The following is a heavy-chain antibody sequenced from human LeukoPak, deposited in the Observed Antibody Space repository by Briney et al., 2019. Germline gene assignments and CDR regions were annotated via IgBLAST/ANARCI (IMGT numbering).Heavy chain of an antibody. V-gene: IGHV4-4*07. D-gene: IGHD4-11*01. Sequence: SETLSRTCTVSGGSISSYYWSWIRQPAGKGLEWIGRIYTSGSTNYNPSLKSRVTMSVDTSKNQFSLKLSSVTAADTAVYYCASTRLPTVTSYYFDYWGQGTLVTVSS. CDR3: ASTRLPTVTSYYFDY. CDR2: IYTSGST. J-gene: IGHJ4*02. CDR1: GGSISSYY.